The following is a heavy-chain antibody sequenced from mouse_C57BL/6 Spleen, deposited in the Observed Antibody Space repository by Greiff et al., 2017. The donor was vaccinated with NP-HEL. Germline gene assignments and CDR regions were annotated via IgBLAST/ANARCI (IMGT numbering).Heavy chain of an antibody. V-gene: IGHV1-81*01. J-gene: IGHJ2*01. CDR3: ARWAWGGTNFDY. CDR1: GYTFTSYG. CDR2: IYPRSGNT. Sequence: ESGAELARPGASVKLSCKASGYTFTSYGISWVKQRTGQGLEWIGEIYPRSGNTYYNEKFKGKATLTADKSSSTAYMELRSLTSEDSAVYFCARWAWGGTNFDYWGQGTTLTVSS. D-gene: IGHD4-1*01.